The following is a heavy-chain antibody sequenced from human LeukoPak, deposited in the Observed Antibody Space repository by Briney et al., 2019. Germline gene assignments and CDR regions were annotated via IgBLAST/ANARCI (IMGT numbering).Heavy chain of an antibody. CDR2: IYPGDSDT. V-gene: IGHV5-51*01. CDR1: GYNFTNYW. Sequence: GESLKISCKGSGYNFTNYWIGWVRQMPGKGLEWMGIIYPGDSDTRYSPSFQGQVTISADKSISTAYLQWSSLKASDTAIYYCARRSGVGSGTYYIFDYWGQGTLVTVS. J-gene: IGHJ4*02. CDR3: ARRSGVGSGTYYIFDY. D-gene: IGHD3-10*01.